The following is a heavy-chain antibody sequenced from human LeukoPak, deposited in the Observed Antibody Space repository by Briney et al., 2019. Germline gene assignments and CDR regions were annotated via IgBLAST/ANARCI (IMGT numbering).Heavy chain of an antibody. V-gene: IGHV4-59*01. Sequence: SETLSLTCAVSGGSISGYYWSWIRQSPGRGLEYIGHIYYNGRTDYNPSLKSRVTISVDTSRNQFSLRLNSVTAADTAVYFCARWYCNRGTCYYLDYWGQGTLSPSPQ. D-gene: IGHD2-2*01. CDR2: IYYNGRT. J-gene: IGHJ4*02. CDR3: ARWYCNRGTCYYLDY. CDR1: GGSISGYY.